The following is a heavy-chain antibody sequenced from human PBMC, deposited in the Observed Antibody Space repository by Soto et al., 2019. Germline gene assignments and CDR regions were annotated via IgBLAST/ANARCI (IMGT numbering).Heavy chain of an antibody. V-gene: IGHV3-33*01. D-gene: IGHD3-22*01. CDR2: IWYDGSNK. CDR3: ARGRDYYDTSDTQTAFDI. CDR1: GFTFSSYG. J-gene: IGHJ3*02. Sequence: GGSLRLSCAASGFTFSSYGMHWVRQAPGKGLEWVAVIWYDGSNKYYADSVKGRFTISRDNSKNTLYLQMNSLRAEDTAVYYCARGRDYYDTSDTQTAFDIWGQGTMVTVSS.